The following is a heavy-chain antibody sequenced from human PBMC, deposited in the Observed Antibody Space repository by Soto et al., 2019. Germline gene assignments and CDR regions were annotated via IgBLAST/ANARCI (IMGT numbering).Heavy chain of an antibody. Sequence: QVQLVESGGGVVQPGRSLRLSCAASGFTFSSYGMHWVRQAPGKGLEWVAVIWYDGSNKYYADSVKGRFTISRDNSKNTLYLQMNSLRAEDTAVYYCAREMEQQLVRVYFAYWGQGTLVTVSS. CDR2: IWYDGSNK. CDR3: AREMEQQLVRVYFAY. V-gene: IGHV3-33*01. CDR1: GFTFSSYG. D-gene: IGHD6-13*01. J-gene: IGHJ4*02.